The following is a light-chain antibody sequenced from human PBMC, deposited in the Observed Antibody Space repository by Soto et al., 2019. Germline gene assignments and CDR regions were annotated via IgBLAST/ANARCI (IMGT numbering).Light chain of an antibody. J-gene: IGKJ1*01. CDR3: QQYGASPWT. V-gene: IGKV3-20*01. Sequence: EIVLTQSPGTLSLSPGERATLSCRASQAFGNSYLAWYQQRPGQAPRLLMFSGSTRAAGIPDRFNGSGSGTDFTLDITSLKPEDAAVYFCQQYGASPWTFGQGTKVEIK. CDR1: QAFGNSY. CDR2: SGS.